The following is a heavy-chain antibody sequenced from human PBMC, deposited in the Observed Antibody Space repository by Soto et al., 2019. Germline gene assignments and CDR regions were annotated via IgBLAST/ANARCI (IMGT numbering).Heavy chain of an antibody. CDR1: GYTFTSYD. Sequence: QVQLVQSGAEVKKPGASVKVSCKASGYTFTSYDINWVRQATGQGLEWMGWMNPNSGNTGYAQKFQGRVTMTRNTTISTAYRELSSLRSEDTAVYYCARWPAGYYYYGMDVWGQATTVTVSS. CDR2: MNPNSGNT. V-gene: IGHV1-8*01. D-gene: IGHD2-15*01. CDR3: ARWPAGYYYYGMDV. J-gene: IGHJ6*02.